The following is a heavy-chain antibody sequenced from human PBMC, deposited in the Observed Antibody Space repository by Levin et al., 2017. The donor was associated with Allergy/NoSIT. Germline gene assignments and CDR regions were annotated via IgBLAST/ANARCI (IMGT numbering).Heavy chain of an antibody. CDR1: GGSFSGHY. Sequence: KASETLSLTCAVYGGSFSGHYWSWIRQPPGKGLEWIGEISHSGSTNYNPSLKSRVTISVDTSKNQFSLHLSSVTAADTAVYYCARGVVPYSGSYLVAFDIWGQGTMVTVSS. J-gene: IGHJ3*02. V-gene: IGHV4-34*01. CDR3: ARGVVPYSGSYLVAFDI. CDR2: ISHSGST. D-gene: IGHD1-26*01.